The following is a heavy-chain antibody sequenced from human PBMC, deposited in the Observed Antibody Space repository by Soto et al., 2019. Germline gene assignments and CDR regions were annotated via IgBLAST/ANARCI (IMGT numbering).Heavy chain of an antibody. D-gene: IGHD6-13*01. CDR2: ISYDGSNK. Sequence: GGSLRLSCAASGFTFSSYAMHWVRQAPGKGLEWVAVISYDGSNKYYADSVKGRFTNSRDNSKNTLYLQMNSLRAEDTAVYYCARELIAAGEDYYYYYGMDVWGQGTTVTVSS. CDR1: GFTFSSYA. CDR3: ARELIAAGEDYYYYYGMDV. V-gene: IGHV3-30-3*01. J-gene: IGHJ6*02.